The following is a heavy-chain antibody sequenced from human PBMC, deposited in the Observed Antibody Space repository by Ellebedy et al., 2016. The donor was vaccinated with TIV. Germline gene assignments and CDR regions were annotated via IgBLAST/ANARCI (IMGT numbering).Heavy chain of an antibody. J-gene: IGHJ4*02. CDR2: ISHSGSV. V-gene: IGHV4-59*01. D-gene: IGHD5-24*01. CDR1: GVSISSYS. Sequence: MPSETLSLTCTVSGVSISSYSWSRIRQPPGKGLEWIGYISHSGSVNSNPSLKSRVTVSEDTSKNQFSLTLSSVTAADTAVYYCARVMRDGYNYRFYFDYWGQGTLVTVSS. CDR3: ARVMRDGYNYRFYFDY.